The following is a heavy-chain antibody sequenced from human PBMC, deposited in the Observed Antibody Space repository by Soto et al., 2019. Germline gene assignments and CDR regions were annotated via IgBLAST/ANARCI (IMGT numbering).Heavy chain of an antibody. J-gene: IGHJ6*04. Sequence: SVKVSCKASGGTFSSYAISWVRQAPGQGLEWMGGIIPIFGTANYAQKFQGRVTITADESTSTAYMELSSLRSEDTAVYYCASDRRYASGSAYYYYGMGGWGKGSRVTVSS. CDR2: IIPIFGTA. CDR3: ASDRRYASGSAYYYYGMGG. D-gene: IGHD2-8*01. V-gene: IGHV1-69*13. CDR1: GGTFSSYA.